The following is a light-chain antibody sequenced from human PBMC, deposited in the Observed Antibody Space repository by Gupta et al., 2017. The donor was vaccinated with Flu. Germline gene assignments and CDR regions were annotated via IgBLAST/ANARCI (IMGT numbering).Light chain of an antibody. CDR1: QSVVNSANSENY. CDR2: GAT. Sequence: SVGAAATRDSMTSQSVVNSANSENYVGWYQKKPGQPPKVINYGATMRRSGVPERCSGRGCRTDFTLTITRLQDEDMAVYYCQQNTTSPLTFGGGTKVEIK. J-gene: IGKJ4*01. CDR3: QQNTTSPLT. V-gene: IGKV4-1*01.